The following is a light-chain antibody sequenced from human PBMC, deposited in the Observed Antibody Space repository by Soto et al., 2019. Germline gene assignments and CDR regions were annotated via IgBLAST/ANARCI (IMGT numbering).Light chain of an antibody. V-gene: IGLV3-21*02. Sequence: SYELTQPPSVSVAPGQTARITCGGNHIGSRSVHWYHQKPGQAPVLVVYDDSDRPSGIPERFSGSNSENTATLTISRVEAGDEADYFCQVWDRTSDPHVAFGGGTKVTVL. J-gene: IGLJ2*01. CDR3: QVWDRTSDPHVA. CDR1: HIGSRS. CDR2: DDS.